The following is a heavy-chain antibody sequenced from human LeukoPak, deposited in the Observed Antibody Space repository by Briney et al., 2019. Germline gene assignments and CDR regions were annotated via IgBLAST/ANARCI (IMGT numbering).Heavy chain of an antibody. CDR2: ISAYNGNT. CDR3: AREVPPTYNWFDP. V-gene: IGHV1-18*01. Sequence: ASVKVSCKASGYTFTSYGISWVRQAPGQGLEWMGWISAYNGNTNYAQKLRGGVTMTTDTSTSTAYMELRSLRSDDTAVYYCAREVPPTYNWFDPWGQGTLVTVSS. D-gene: IGHD2-2*01. J-gene: IGHJ5*02. CDR1: GYTFTSYG.